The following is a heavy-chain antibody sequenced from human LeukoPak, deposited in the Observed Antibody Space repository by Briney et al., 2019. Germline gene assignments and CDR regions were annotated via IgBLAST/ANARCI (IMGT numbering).Heavy chain of an antibody. D-gene: IGHD2-15*01. J-gene: IGHJ3*02. CDR1: GYTFTGYF. Sequence: GASVKVSCKAFGYTFTGYFMHWVRQAPGQGLEWMGRINPNTGGTNYAQKFQGRVTMTRDTSISTAYMELSRLRSDDTAVYYCAIAGGGSDALDIWGQGTMVTVSS. V-gene: IGHV1-2*06. CDR3: AIAGGGSDALDI. CDR2: INPNTGGT.